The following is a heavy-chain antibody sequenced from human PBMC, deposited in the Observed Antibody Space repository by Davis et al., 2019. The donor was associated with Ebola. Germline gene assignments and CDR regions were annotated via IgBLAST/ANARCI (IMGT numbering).Heavy chain of an antibody. CDR1: GFAFVSYS. D-gene: IGHD6-13*01. CDR2: IKQDGSEK. CDR3: ARGGMGSSWYVDY. Sequence: GESLKISCAASGFAFVSYSMNWVHQAPGKGLEWVANIKQDGSEKYYVDSVEGRFTISRDNSKNTLYLQMNSLRAEDTAVYYCARGGMGSSWYVDYWGQGTLVTVSS. V-gene: IGHV3-7*01. J-gene: IGHJ4*02.